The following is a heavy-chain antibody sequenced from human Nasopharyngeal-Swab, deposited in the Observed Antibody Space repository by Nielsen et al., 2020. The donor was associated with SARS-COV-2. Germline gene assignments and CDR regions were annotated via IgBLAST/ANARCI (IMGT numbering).Heavy chain of an antibody. D-gene: IGHD7-27*01. Sequence: GGSLRLSCAASGFTFNTYAMHWVRQAPGKGLEWVAFISYDGSNKYYADSVKRRFTISRDNSKNTLYLQMNSLRVEDTAVFYCARGLWGSYYPDMDVWGQGTTVTVSS. CDR3: ARGLWGSYYPDMDV. J-gene: IGHJ6*02. CDR1: GFTFNTYA. V-gene: IGHV3-30*04. CDR2: ISYDGSNK.